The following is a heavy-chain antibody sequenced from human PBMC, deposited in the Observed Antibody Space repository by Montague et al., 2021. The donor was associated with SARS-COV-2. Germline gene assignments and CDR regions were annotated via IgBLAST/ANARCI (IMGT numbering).Heavy chain of an antibody. CDR2: IYNTGST. CDR3: ARDMSDCSKGICHTYYYYCCDV. V-gene: IGHV4-4*08. CDR1: GGSISSCY. J-gene: IGHJ6*02. D-gene: IGHD2-8*01. Sequence: SETLSLTCTVSGGSISSCYWSWIRKPPGKGLERIGYIYNTGSTXPXHSXXXRGTISEETSKNKLSLKLKSVTAADTAVYFCARDMSDCSKGICHTYYYYCCDVWGQGTTVTVSS.